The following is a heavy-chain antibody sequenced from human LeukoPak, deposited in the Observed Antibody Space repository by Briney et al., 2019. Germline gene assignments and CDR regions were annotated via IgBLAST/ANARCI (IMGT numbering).Heavy chain of an antibody. V-gene: IGHV1-69*06. D-gene: IGHD3-9*01. CDR3: ARGPLSPGRYFDWLSRYYYYGMDV. J-gene: IGHJ6*04. CDR2: IIPIFGTA. Sequence: SVKVSCKASGGTFSSYAISWVRQAPGQGLEWMGGIIPIFGTANYAQKFQGRVTITADKSTSTACMELSSLRSEDTAVYYCARGPLSPGRYFDWLSRYYYYGMDVWGKGTTVTVSS. CDR1: GGTFSSYA.